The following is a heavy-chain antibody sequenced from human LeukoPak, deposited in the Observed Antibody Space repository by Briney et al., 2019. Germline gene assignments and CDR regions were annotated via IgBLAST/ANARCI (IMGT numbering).Heavy chain of an antibody. V-gene: IGHV3-21*01. CDR2: ISSSSNYI. CDR1: GFTFSSYT. J-gene: IGHJ4*02. Sequence: GGSLRLSCAASGFTFSSYTMNWVRQAPGKGLEWVSSISSSSNYIYYADSVKGRFTISRDNAKNSLFLQMNSPRAEDTAVYYCARGQGLQLKSGSDYWGQGTLVTVSS. D-gene: IGHD5-24*01. CDR3: ARGQGLQLKSGSDY.